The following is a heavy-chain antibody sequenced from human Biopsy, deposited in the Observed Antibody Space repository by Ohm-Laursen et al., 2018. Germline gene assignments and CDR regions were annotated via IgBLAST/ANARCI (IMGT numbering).Heavy chain of an antibody. V-gene: IGHV1-69*13. CDR1: GGTLSKYA. CDR2: IIAPSGTT. J-gene: IGHJ6*02. CDR3: ARTGTYYHDSSLYYFYGLDL. Sequence: ASVTVSCKTFGGTLSKYAMSWVRQAPGQGLEWLGVIIAPSGTTNNAQRFQGRLTITADESATSVYMELSSLTSEDTAVYYCARTGTYYHDSSLYYFYGLDLWGQGSTVTVFS. D-gene: IGHD3-22*01.